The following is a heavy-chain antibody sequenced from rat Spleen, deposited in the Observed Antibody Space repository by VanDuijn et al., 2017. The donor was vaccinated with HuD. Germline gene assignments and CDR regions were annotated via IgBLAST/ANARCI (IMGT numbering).Heavy chain of an antibody. CDR3: AKDRDGGYAFDY. Sequence: EVQLVESDGGLVQPGRSLKLSCAASGLTFSAYYMAWVRQAPTKGLEWVATISYDGSSTYYRDSVKGRFTISRDNAENTVYLQMNSLRSEDTATYYCAKDRDGGYAFDYWGQGVMVTVSS. CDR1: GLTFSAYY. D-gene: IGHD1-11*01. CDR2: ISYDGSST. V-gene: IGHV5-29*01. J-gene: IGHJ2*01.